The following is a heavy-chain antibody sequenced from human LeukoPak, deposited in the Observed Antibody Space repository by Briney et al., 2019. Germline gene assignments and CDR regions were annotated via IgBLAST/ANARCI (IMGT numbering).Heavy chain of an antibody. Sequence: PSETLSLTCTVSGYSISSGYYWGWIRQPPGKGLEWIGSIYYSGSTYYNPSLKSRVTISVDTSKNQFSLKLSSVTAADTAVYYCARDKAAYYDSSGYLTPFDYWGQGTLVTVSS. CDR1: GYSISSGYY. V-gene: IGHV4-38-2*02. D-gene: IGHD3-22*01. J-gene: IGHJ4*02. CDR2: IYYSGST. CDR3: ARDKAAYYDSSGYLTPFDY.